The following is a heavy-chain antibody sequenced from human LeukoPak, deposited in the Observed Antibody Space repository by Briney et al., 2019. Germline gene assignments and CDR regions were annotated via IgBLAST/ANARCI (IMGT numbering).Heavy chain of an antibody. CDR1: GFTFSSYA. Sequence: GGSLRLSCAASGFTFSSYAMSWVRQAPGKGLEWVGFIRSKAYGGTTEYAASVKGRFTISRDDSKSIAYLQMNSLKTEDTAVYYCTRGGVVVPTGWFDPWGQGTLVTVSS. J-gene: IGHJ5*02. CDR2: IRSKAYGGTT. CDR3: TRGGVVVPTGWFDP. V-gene: IGHV3-49*04. D-gene: IGHD2-2*01.